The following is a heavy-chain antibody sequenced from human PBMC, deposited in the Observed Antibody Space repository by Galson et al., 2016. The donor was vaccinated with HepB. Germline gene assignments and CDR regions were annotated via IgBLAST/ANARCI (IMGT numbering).Heavy chain of an antibody. CDR1: GFTLSNSA. CDR3: AVRYSSIWYFQH. Sequence: SLRLSCAASGFTLSNSAMSWVRQAPGKGLEWVSAMSDSGGSTYYADSVKGRFTISRDNSKITLYLQMNSLGAEDTAIYYCAVRYSSIWYFQHWGRGTLVSVSS. D-gene: IGHD6-13*01. V-gene: IGHV3-23*01. J-gene: IGHJ1*01. CDR2: MSDSGGST.